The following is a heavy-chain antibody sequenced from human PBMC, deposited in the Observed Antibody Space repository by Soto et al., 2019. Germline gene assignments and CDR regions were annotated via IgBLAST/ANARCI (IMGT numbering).Heavy chain of an antibody. CDR1: GFTFSIYS. Sequence: GGSLRLSCAASGFTFSIYSMNWVRQAPGKGLEWVSAISGSGGSTYYVDSVKGRFTISRDNSKNTLYLQMNSLRAEDTAVYYCAKSLRGIIIDFDYWGQGTQVTVSS. V-gene: IGHV3-23*01. D-gene: IGHD3-10*01. CDR2: ISGSGGST. CDR3: AKSLRGIIIDFDY. J-gene: IGHJ4*02.